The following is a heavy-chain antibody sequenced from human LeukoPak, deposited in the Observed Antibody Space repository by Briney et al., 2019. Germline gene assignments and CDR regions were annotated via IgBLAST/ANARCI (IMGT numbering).Heavy chain of an antibody. V-gene: IGHV3-9*01. CDR2: ISWNSGSI. CDR1: GFTLDDYA. D-gene: IGHD5-12*01. Sequence: GGSLRLSCAASGFTLDDYAMHWVRQAPGKGLEWVSGISWNSGSIGYADSVKGRFTISRDNAKNSLYLQMNSLRAEDTALYYCAKDVFNSGYGGRHYYYYGMDVWGQGTTVTVSS. J-gene: IGHJ6*02. CDR3: AKDVFNSGYGGRHYYYYGMDV.